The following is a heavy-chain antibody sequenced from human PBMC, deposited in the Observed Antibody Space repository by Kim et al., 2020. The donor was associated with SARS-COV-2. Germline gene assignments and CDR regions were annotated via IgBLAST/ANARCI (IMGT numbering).Heavy chain of an antibody. J-gene: IGHJ4*01. D-gene: IGHD3-22*01. V-gene: IGHV4-31*03. CDR2: IYYSGST. CDR3: ARAIITMILVFKDFYY. Sequence: SETLSLTCTVSGVSISSGGYYWIWIRQHPGKGLEWLGYIYYSGSTSSNPSLKSRVTISVDTSKNHFSLLLSSVPSADPAVYYCARAIITMILVFKDFYY. CDR1: GVSISSGGYY.